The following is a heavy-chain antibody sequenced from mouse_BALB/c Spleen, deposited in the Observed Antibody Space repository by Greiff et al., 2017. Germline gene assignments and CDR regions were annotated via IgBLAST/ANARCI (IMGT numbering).Heavy chain of an antibody. Sequence: VQLQQSGPGLVKPSQSLSLTCSVTGYSITSGYYWNWIRQFPGNKLEWMGYISYDGSNNYNPSLKNRISITRDTSKNQFFLKLNSVTTEDTATYYCAGYYGSRDFDVWGAGTTVTVSS. D-gene: IGHD1-1*01. V-gene: IGHV3-6*02. J-gene: IGHJ1*01. CDR1: GYSITSGYY. CDR2: ISYDGSN. CDR3: AGYYGSRDFDV.